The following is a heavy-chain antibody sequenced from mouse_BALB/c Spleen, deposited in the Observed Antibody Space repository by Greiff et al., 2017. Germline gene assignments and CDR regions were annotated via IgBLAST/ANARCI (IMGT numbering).Heavy chain of an antibody. Sequence: EVQLHQSGPGLVKPSQSLSLTCTVTGYSITSDYAWTWIRQFPGNKLEWMGYISYSGSTSYNPSLKSRISITRDTSKNQFFLQLNSVTTEDTATYYCARRGLGLGYFDVWGAGTTVTVSS. CDR1: GYSITSDYA. CDR2: ISYSGST. J-gene: IGHJ1*01. D-gene: IGHD4-1*01. CDR3: ARRGLGLGYFDV. V-gene: IGHV3-2*02.